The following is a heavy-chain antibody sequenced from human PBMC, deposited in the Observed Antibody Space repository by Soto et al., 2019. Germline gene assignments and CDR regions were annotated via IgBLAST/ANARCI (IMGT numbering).Heavy chain of an antibody. CDR1: GFTFSSYS. D-gene: IGHD2-15*01. J-gene: IGHJ6*02. V-gene: IGHV3-48*01. CDR3: ARDGRGYCSGGSCYPGAYYYYYGMDV. Sequence: PGGSLRLSCAASGFTFSSYSMNWVRQAPGKGLEWVSYISSSSTIYYAGSVKGRFTISRDNAKNSLYLQMNSLRAEDTAVYYCARDGRGYCSGGSCYPGAYYYYYGMDVWGQGTTVTVSS. CDR2: ISSSSTI.